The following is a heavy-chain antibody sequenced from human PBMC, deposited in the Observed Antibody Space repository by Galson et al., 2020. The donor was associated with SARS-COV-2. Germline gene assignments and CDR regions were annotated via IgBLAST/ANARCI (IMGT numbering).Heavy chain of an antibody. CDR1: GGSISSHY. D-gene: IGHD1-1*01. J-gene: IGHJ6*03. Sequence: SETLSLTCTVSGGSISSHYWSWIRQPPGKGLEWIGYIYYSGSTNYNPSLKSRVTISVDTSKNQFSLKLSSVTAADTAVYYCARAGTGYYYYYYMDVWGKGTTVTVSS. CDR2: IYYSGST. V-gene: IGHV4-59*11. CDR3: ARAGTGYYYYYYMDV.